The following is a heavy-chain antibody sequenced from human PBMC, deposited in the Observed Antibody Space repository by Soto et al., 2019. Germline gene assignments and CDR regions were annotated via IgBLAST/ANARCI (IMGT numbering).Heavy chain of an antibody. CDR3: ARDLGPDRPTPYYFDY. J-gene: IGHJ4*02. D-gene: IGHD3-16*01. CDR2: IYYSGST. CDR1: GGSISSSSYY. Sequence: SETLSLPCTVSGGSISSSSYYWGWIRQPPGKGLEWIGIIYYSGSTYYNPSLKSRVTISVDTSKNQFSLKLSSVTAADTAVYYCARDLGPDRPTPYYFDYWGQGTLVTVS. V-gene: IGHV4-39*07.